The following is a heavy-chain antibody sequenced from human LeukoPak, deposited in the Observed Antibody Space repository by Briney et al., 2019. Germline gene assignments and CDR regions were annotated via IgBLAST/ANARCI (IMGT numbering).Heavy chain of an antibody. CDR2: INPNSGGT. CDR3: ARGPRYCSSTSCLGFDP. J-gene: IGHJ5*02. Sequence: ASVKVSCKASGYTFTGYYMHWVRQAPGQGLEWMGWINPNSGGTNYAQKFQGRVTMTRDTSISTAYMELSRLRSDDTAVYYCARGPRYCSSTSCLGFDPWGQGTLVTVSS. CDR1: GYTFTGYY. D-gene: IGHD2-2*01. V-gene: IGHV1-2*02.